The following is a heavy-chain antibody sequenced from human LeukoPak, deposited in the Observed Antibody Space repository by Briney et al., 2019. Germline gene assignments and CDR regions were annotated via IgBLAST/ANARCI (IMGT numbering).Heavy chain of an antibody. J-gene: IGHJ4*02. CDR3: AKDASTVTLHADY. V-gene: IGHV3-30*18. Sequence: GGSLRLSCAASGFTFSSFVMHWVRQAPGKGLEWVAVLSYDGRNRYYADSVKGRFTISRDNSKNTLYLQMNSLRAEDTAVYYCAKDASTVTLHADYWGQGTLVTVSS. CDR2: LSYDGRNR. D-gene: IGHD4-17*01. CDR1: GFTFSSFV.